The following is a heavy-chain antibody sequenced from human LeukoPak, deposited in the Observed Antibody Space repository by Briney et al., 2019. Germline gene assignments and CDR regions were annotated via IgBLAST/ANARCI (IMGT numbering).Heavy chain of an antibody. CDR3: ARDSVAAHSLDY. CDR2: IYYSGST. V-gene: IGHV4-59*01. CDR1: GGSISSYY. J-gene: IGHJ4*02. D-gene: IGHD6-19*01. Sequence: PSETLSLTCTVSGGSISSYYWSWIRQPPGKGLEWIGYIYYSGSTNYNPSLKSRVTISVDTSKNQFSLKLSSVTAADTAVYYCARDSVAAHSLDYWGQGTLVTVSS.